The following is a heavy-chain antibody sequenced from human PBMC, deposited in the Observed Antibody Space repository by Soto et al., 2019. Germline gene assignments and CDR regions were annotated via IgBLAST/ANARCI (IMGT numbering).Heavy chain of an antibody. D-gene: IGHD3-3*01. CDR3: AKGTSFGVVIYMDV. J-gene: IGHJ6*03. V-gene: IGHV3-23*01. CDR1: GFTFSSYA. Sequence: AGGSLRLSCAASGFTFSSYAMSWVRQAPGKGLEWVSAISGSGGSTYYADSVKGRFTISRDNSKNTLYLQMNSLRAEDTAVYYCAKGTSFGVVIYMDVWGKGTTVPVSS. CDR2: ISGSGGST.